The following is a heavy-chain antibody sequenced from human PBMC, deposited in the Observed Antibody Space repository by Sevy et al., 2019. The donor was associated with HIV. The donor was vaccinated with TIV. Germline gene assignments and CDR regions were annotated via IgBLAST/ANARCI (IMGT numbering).Heavy chain of an antibody. J-gene: IGHJ6*02. CDR3: VRDRTTGNYDGLTGSLRYFDLDV. Sequence: ASVKVSCKASGYTFSGYYIHWVRQAPGQGLEWMGWINPNSGVTDYTPKFQGRVTLTAETSINTAYVEVARLTSDDTALYFCVRDRTTGNYDGLTGSLRYFDLDVWGQGTTVTVSS. D-gene: IGHD1-1*01. CDR2: INPNSGVT. CDR1: GYTFSGYY. V-gene: IGHV1-2*02.